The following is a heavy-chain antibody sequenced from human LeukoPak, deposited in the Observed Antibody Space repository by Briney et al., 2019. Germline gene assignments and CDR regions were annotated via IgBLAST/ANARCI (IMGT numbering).Heavy chain of an antibody. CDR2: ISSSSSYI. Sequence: GGSLRLSCAASGFTFSSFTMNWVRQAPGKGLEWVSSISSSSSYIFYADSVKGRFTISRDNAKNSLYLQMNSLRAENTAVYYCARDPIRYFDYFDYWGQGTLVSVSS. V-gene: IGHV3-21*01. J-gene: IGHJ4*02. CDR3: ARDPIRYFDYFDY. D-gene: IGHD3-9*01. CDR1: GFTFSSFT.